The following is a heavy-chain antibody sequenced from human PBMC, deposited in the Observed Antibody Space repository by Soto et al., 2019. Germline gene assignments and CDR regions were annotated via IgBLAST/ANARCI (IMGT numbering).Heavy chain of an antibody. CDR2: INAGDGNT. Sequence: GASVKVSCKASGYTFTSYAMHWVRQAPGQRLEWMGWINAGDGNTKYSQKFQGRVTITRDTSASTAYMELSSLRSEDTAVYYCASQYYDFWSGPPEYYGMDVWGQGTKVTVSS. CDR3: ASQYYDFWSGPPEYYGMDV. V-gene: IGHV1-3*01. J-gene: IGHJ6*02. D-gene: IGHD3-3*01. CDR1: GYTFTSYA.